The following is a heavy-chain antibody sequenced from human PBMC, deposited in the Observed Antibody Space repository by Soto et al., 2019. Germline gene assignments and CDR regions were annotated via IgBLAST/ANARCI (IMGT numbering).Heavy chain of an antibody. CDR3: AHNIGGDYVYGFDF. CDR2: VYGDCDK. Sequence: QIALKESGPTLVKPTQTLTLTCTFSGISLTTSGEGVGWVRQPPGKGLEWVALVYGDCDKRYLTSLKIRLTITKDTSKNQVVLTMTNMDPGDTGTYFCAHNIGGDYVYGFDFWGQGTKVTVSS. V-gene: IGHV2-5*02. J-gene: IGHJ3*01. D-gene: IGHD3-16*01. CDR1: GISLTTSGEG.